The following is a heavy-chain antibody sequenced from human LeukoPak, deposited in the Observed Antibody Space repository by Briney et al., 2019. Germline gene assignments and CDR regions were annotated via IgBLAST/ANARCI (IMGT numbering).Heavy chain of an antibody. Sequence: GGSLRLSCVASGFTFSSYWMHWVRQAPGEGLVWVSRINSNGSTTTYADSVKGRFTISRDNSKNTLYLQMNGLRAEDTAVYYLAPPVFHGSDPRFYYEYKDVWGKGTTVTISS. CDR1: GFTFSSYW. CDR3: APPVFHGSDPRFYYEYKDV. D-gene: IGHD3-10*01. J-gene: IGHJ6*03. V-gene: IGHV3-74*01. CDR2: INSNGSTT.